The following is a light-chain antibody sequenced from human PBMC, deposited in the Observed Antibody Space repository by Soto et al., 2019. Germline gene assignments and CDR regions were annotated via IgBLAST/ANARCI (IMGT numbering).Light chain of an antibody. CDR2: GAS. V-gene: IGKV3-20*01. Sequence: DIVLTQSPGPLSLSPGERATLSCRASQSVRNNYLAWYQQKPAQAPRILIYGASNRATGIPDRFSGSGSGTDFTLTISRLEPEDVAVYYCQQYGSSGTLGQGTKVDIK. CDR1: QSVRNNY. J-gene: IGKJ1*01. CDR3: QQYGSSGT.